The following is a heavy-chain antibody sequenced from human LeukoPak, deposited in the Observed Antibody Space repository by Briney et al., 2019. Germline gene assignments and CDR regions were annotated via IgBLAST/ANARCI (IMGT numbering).Heavy chain of an antibody. CDR2: INHSGST. CDR1: GGSFSGYY. D-gene: IGHD1-26*01. J-gene: IGHJ4*02. CDR3: APLGVGATDY. Sequence: SGTLSLNCAVYGGSFSGYYWSWIRQPPGKGLEWIGEINHSGSTNYNPSLKSRVTVSVDTSKNQFSLKLSSVTAADTAVYYCAPLGVGATDYWGQGTLVTVSS. V-gene: IGHV4-34*01.